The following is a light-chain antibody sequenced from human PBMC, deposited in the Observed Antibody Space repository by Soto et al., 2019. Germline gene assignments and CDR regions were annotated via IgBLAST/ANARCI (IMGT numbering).Light chain of an antibody. CDR3: QQYYSTPPYT. J-gene: IGKJ2*01. CDR1: QSVLYSSNNKNY. V-gene: IGKV4-1*01. CDR2: WAS. Sequence: DIVMTQSPDSLAVSLGERATINCKSSQSVLYSSNNKNYLAWYQQKPGQPPKLLIYWASTRESGVPDRCSGSGSGTDFTLTTSSLQAEDVAVYYCQQYYSTPPYTFGQGTKLEIK.